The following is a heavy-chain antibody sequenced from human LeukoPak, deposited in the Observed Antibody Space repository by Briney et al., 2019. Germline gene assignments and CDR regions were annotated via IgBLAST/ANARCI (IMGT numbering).Heavy chain of an antibody. CDR1: GGSIRSTSYY. CDR2: VHYSGST. CDR3: ARRSTVAGRGRFDP. Sequence: PSETLSFTCTVSGGSIRSTSYYWGWIRQPPGKGLEWLGSVHYSGSTYDNPSLKSRVTISVDTSKNQFSLNLISVTAADTAVYYCARRSTVAGRGRFDPWGQGTLVTVSS. D-gene: IGHD6-19*01. V-gene: IGHV4-39*01. J-gene: IGHJ5*02.